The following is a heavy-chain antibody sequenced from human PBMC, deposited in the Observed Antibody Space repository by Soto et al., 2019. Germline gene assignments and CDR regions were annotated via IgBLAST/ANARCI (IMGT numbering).Heavy chain of an antibody. CDR3: ARFRISGSWSKFDY. V-gene: IGHV4-31*02. CDR1: GLTISSASYY. D-gene: IGHD6-13*01. J-gene: IGHJ4*02. Sequence: LSLTCTVSGLTISSASYYWSWIRQHPGKGLEWVGNIYYNGSTSYSPSLKSRGILWLDTSKNQVSLRLTSVTAADTAVYYCARFRISGSWSKFDYWGQGTLVTVSS. CDR2: IYYNGST.